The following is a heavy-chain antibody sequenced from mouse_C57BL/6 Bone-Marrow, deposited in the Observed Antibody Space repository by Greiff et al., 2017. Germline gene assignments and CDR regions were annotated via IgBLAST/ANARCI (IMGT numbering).Heavy chain of an antibody. CDR2: ISSGGSYT. V-gene: IGHV5-6*01. Sequence: EVNVVESGGDLVKPGGSLKLSCAASGFTFSSYGMSWVRQTPDKRLEWVATISSGGSYTYYPDSVKGRFTSSRDNAKNTLYLQMSSLKSEDTAMYYCARQLLFAYWGQGTLVTVSA. CDR3: ARQLLFAY. J-gene: IGHJ3*01. CDR1: GFTFSSYG.